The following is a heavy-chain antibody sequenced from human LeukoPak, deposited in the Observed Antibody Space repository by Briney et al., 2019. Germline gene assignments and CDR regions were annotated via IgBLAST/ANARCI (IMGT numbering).Heavy chain of an antibody. D-gene: IGHD3-3*01. CDR2: ISSSSSYI. CDR1: GFTFSSYS. Sequence: PGGSLRLSCAASGFTFSSYSMNWVRQAPGKGLEWVSSISSSSSYIYYADSVKGRFTISRDNAKNSLYLQMNSLRAEDTAVYYCARAVWSGYSSPHYYYYGMDVWGQGTTVTVSS. J-gene: IGHJ6*02. V-gene: IGHV3-21*01. CDR3: ARAVWSGYSSPHYYYYGMDV.